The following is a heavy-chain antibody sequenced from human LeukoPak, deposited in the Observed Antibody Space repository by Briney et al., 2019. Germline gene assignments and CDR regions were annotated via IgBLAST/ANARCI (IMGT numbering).Heavy chain of an antibody. Sequence: PGGSLRLSCAVSGFTFSSYGMHWVRPAPGKGLEWVAVIWYDGSNKYYADSVKGRFTISRDNSKNTLYLQMNSLRAEDTAVYYCARGLSGALDYWGQGTLVTVSS. D-gene: IGHD2-8*02. CDR3: ARGLSGALDY. CDR2: IWYDGSNK. V-gene: IGHV3-33*01. J-gene: IGHJ4*02. CDR1: GFTFSSYG.